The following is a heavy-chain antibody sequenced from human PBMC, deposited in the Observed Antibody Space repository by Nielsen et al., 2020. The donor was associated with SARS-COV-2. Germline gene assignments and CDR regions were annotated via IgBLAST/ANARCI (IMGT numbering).Heavy chain of an antibody. D-gene: IGHD4-17*01. Sequence: GGSLRLSCAASGFTFSSYGMHWVRQAPGKGLEWVAVIWYDGSNKYYADSVKGRFTISRDNSKNTLYLQMNSLRAEETAVYYCAREGYGDYILAFDIWGQGTMVTVSS. CDR3: AREGYGDYILAFDI. CDR2: IWYDGSNK. CDR1: GFTFSSYG. V-gene: IGHV3-33*01. J-gene: IGHJ3*02.